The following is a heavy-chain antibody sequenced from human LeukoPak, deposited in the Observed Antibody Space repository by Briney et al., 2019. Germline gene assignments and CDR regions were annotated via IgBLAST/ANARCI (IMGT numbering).Heavy chain of an antibody. J-gene: IGHJ4*02. Sequence: GGSLRLSCAASGFTFSSYSMNWARQAPGKGLEWVSYISYSSSTIYYADSVRGRFTISRDNAKNSLYLQMNSLRAEDTAVYYCARDFDYWGQGTLVTVSS. V-gene: IGHV3-48*01. CDR2: ISYSSSTI. CDR1: GFTFSSYS. CDR3: ARDFDY.